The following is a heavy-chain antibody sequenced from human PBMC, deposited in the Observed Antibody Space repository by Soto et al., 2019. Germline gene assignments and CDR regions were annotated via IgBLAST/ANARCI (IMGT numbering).Heavy chain of an antibody. J-gene: IGHJ6*02. D-gene: IGHD3-22*01. CDR1: VFTFISYS. CDR2: ISSSSSTI. CDR3: ARDGRITMIVVVSGMDV. Sequence: PGWSLRLSCASSVFTFISYSMNWVRQAPGKGLEWVSYISSSSSTIYYADSVKGRFTISRDNAKNSLYLQMNSLRDEDTAVYYCARDGRITMIVVVSGMDVWGQGTTVTVSS. V-gene: IGHV3-48*02.